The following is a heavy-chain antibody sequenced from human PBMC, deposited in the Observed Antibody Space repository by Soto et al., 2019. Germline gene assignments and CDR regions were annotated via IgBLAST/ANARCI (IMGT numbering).Heavy chain of an antibody. V-gene: IGHV1-2*02. D-gene: IGHD6-13*01. Sequence: ASVKVSCKASGYTFTGYYMHWVRQAPGQGLEWMGWINPNSGGTNYAQKFQGRVTMTRDTSISTAYMELSRLRSDDTAVYYCARDRADSSSWYGTDYWGQGTLVTVSS. CDR3: ARDRADSSSWYGTDY. CDR2: INPNSGGT. J-gene: IGHJ4*02. CDR1: GYTFTGYY.